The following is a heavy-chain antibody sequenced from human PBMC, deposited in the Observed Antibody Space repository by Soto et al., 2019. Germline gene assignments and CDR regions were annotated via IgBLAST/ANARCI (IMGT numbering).Heavy chain of an antibody. J-gene: IGHJ6*02. CDR3: ARDAAPYCGGDCSRYFYYGMDV. V-gene: IGHV1-69*13. Sequence: SVKVSCKASGGTFSNHAISWVRQAPGQGLEWVGGIIPMFPTADYAQRFQGRVTITADDSTTTVYMELSGLRSEDTAMYYCARDAAPYCGGDCSRYFYYGMDVWRQGTTVTVSS. D-gene: IGHD2-21*02. CDR1: GGTFSNHA. CDR2: IIPMFPTA.